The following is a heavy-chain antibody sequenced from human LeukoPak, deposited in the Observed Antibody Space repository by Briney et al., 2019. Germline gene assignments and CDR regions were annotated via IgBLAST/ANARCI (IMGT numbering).Heavy chain of an antibody. CDR1: GFTFSSYA. J-gene: IGHJ4*02. V-gene: IGHV3-23*01. Sequence: GRSLRLSCAASGFTFSSYAMSWVRQAPGKGLEWVSAISGSGGSTYYADSVKGRFTISRDNSKNTLHLQMNSLRAEDTAVYYCAKERENYDILTGYLDWGQGTLVTVSS. CDR2: ISGSGGST. CDR3: AKERENYDILTGYLD. D-gene: IGHD3-9*01.